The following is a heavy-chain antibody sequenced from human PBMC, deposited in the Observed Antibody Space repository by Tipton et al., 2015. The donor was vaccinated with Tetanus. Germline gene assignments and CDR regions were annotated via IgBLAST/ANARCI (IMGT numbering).Heavy chain of an antibody. CDR3: ARDPYNWNALVAASSFGY. CDR1: GYTFTSYG. D-gene: IGHD1-20*01. Sequence: QLVQSGAEVKKPGASVKVSCKASGYTFTSYGISWVRQAPGQGLEWMGWISAYNGNTNYAQKLQGRVTMTTDTSTSTAYMELRSLRSDAPAVYYCARDPYNWNALVAASSFGYWGQGTLVTVSS. J-gene: IGHJ4*02. V-gene: IGHV1-18*01. CDR2: ISAYNGNT.